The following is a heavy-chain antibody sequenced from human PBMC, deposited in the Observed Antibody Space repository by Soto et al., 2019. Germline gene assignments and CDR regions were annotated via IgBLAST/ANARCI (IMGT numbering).Heavy chain of an antibody. CDR3: ARRLTANYFDY. Sequence: SETLSLTCTVSGGSISSYYWSWIRQPPGKGLEWIGYIYYSGSTNYNPSLKSRVTISVDTSKNQFSLKLSSVTAADTAVYYCARRLTANYFDYWGQGTLVTVSS. V-gene: IGHV4-59*08. D-gene: IGHD1-20*01. CDR2: IYYSGST. CDR1: GGSISSYY. J-gene: IGHJ4*02.